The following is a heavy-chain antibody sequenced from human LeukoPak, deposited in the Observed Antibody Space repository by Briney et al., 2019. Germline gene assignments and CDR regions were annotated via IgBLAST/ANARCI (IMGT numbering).Heavy chain of an antibody. CDR3: ARGPRPWQQLAQRGLNFDY. D-gene: IGHD6-13*01. CDR1: GYTFTSYG. CDR2: ISAYNGNT. J-gene: IGHJ4*02. Sequence: ASVKVSCKASGYTFTSYGISWVRQAPGQGLEWMGWISAYNGNTNYAQKLQGRVTMTTDTSTSTAYMELRSLRSDDTAVYYCARGPRPWQQLAQRGLNFDYWGQGTLVTVSS. V-gene: IGHV1-18*01.